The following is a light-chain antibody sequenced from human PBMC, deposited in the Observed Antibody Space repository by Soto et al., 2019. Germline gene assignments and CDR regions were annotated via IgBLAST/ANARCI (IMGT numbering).Light chain of an antibody. J-gene: IGKJ1*01. CDR3: QQYGSSGT. V-gene: IGKV3-20*01. CDR2: NAS. Sequence: ETVLTQSPATLSLSPGERATLSCRASESVSNSLAWYQHKPGQAPRLLIYNASNRATGIPDRFSGSGSGTDFTLTISRLEPGDFAVYYCQQYGSSGTFGQGTKVDIK. CDR1: ESVSNS.